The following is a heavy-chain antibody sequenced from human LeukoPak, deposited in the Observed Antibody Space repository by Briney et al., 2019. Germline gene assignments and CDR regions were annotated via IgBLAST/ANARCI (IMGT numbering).Heavy chain of an antibody. CDR1: GGSISSSSYY. V-gene: IGHV4-39*01. CDR3: AGHYYDSSGYYYRWFDP. CDR2: IYYSGST. J-gene: IGHJ5*02. D-gene: IGHD3-22*01. Sequence: PSETLSLTCPVCGGSISSSSYYWGWIRQPPGKGLEWIGSIYYSGSTYYNPSLKSRVTISVDTSKNQFSLKLSSVTAADTAVYYCAGHYYDSSGYYYRWFDPWGQGTLVTVSS.